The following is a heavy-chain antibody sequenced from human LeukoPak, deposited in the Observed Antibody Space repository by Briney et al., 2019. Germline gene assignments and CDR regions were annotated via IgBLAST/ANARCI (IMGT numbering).Heavy chain of an antibody. CDR2: ITTSDGNT. CDR3: AKDGGLWVSAHWGDS. J-gene: IGHJ4*02. V-gene: IGHV3-23*01. D-gene: IGHD7-27*01. Sequence: GGSLRLSCAASGLTFSSYTMSWVRQAPGKGLEWVSTITTSDGNTYYADSVKGRFTVSRDNSKNTLFLQMNSLRAEDTAVYYCAKDGGLWVSAHWGDSWGRGTLVTVSS. CDR1: GLTFSSYT.